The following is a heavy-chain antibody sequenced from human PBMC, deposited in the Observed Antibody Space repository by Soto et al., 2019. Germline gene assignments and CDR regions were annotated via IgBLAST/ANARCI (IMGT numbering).Heavy chain of an antibody. CDR1: GFTFSSYA. J-gene: IGHJ4*01. Sequence: GGSLRLSCAASGFTFSSYAMSWVRQAPGKGLEWVSAISGSGGSTYYADSVKGRFTISRDNSKNTLYLQMNSLRAEDTAVYYCAKDQTDEFWSGSDRYFDYWGQGALVTVSA. V-gene: IGHV3-23*01. CDR3: AKDQTDEFWSGSDRYFDY. CDR2: ISGSGGST. D-gene: IGHD3-3*01.